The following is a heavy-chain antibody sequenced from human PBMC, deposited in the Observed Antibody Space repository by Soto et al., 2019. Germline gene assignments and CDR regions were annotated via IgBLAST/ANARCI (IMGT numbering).Heavy chain of an antibody. Sequence: PSETLSLTCAVSGVSISSGNWWTWVRQTPQRGLEYIGEIFHDGTATYYPPFERRVAFSVGPSKNHSSLKLSSVTAADTALYSCARLVDYSRLNNMYFVFWGQEALVTVSS. J-gene: IGHJ4*02. CDR2: IFHDGTA. D-gene: IGHD3-16*01. CDR1: GVSISSGNW. V-gene: IGHV4-4*02. CDR3: ARLVDYSRLNNMYFVF.